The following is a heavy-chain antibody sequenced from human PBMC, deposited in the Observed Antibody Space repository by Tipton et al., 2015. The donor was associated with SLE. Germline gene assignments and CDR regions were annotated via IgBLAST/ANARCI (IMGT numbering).Heavy chain of an antibody. Sequence: GSLRLSCAASGFTFSSYAMHWVRQAPGKGLEWVSSISSSSSYIYYADSVKGRFTISRDNAKNSLYLQMNSLRAEDTAVYYCARETNDAFDIWGQGTMVTVSS. J-gene: IGHJ3*02. CDR1: GFTFSSYA. CDR2: ISSSSSYI. CDR3: ARETNDAFDI. V-gene: IGHV3-21*01.